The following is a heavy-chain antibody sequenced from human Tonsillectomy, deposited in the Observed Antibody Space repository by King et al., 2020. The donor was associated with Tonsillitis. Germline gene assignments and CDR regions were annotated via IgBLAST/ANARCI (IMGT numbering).Heavy chain of an antibody. CDR3: AKITDFDFRRDP. V-gene: IGHV3-23*04. CDR1: GFTFSTYA. J-gene: IGHJ5*02. CDR2: ISASGDST. Sequence: VQLVESGGGLVQPGGSLRLSCAASGFTFSTYAMSWVRQAPGKGLEWVSSISASGDSTYSADSVKGRFTISRDNSKNTLFLQVNNLRAEDTAVYYCAKITDFDFRRDPWGQGTLVTVSS. D-gene: IGHD3/OR15-3a*01.